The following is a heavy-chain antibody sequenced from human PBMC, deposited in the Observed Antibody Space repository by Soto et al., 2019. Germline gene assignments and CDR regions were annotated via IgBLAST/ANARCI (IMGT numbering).Heavy chain of an antibody. V-gene: IGHV4-30-4*01. J-gene: IGHJ6*02. D-gene: IGHD2-2*02. CDR2: IYYSGST. CDR1: GGSISSGDYY. CDR3: ARVGVSCSSTSCYIARNGMDV. Sequence: KPSETLSLTCTVSGGSISSGDYYWSWIRQPPGKGLEWIGYIYYSGSTYYNPSLKSRVTISVDTSKNQFSLKLSSVTAADTAVYYCARVGVSCSSTSCYIARNGMDVWGQGTTVTVSS.